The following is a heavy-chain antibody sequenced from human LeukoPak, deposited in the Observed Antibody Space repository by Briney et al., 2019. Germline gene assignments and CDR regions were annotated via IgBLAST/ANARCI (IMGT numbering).Heavy chain of an antibody. CDR3: ARGRVTYSSSWYLDY. D-gene: IGHD6-13*01. J-gene: IGHJ4*02. Sequence: SETLSLTCAVYGGSFSGYYWSWIRQPPGKGLEWIGEINHSGSTNYNPSLKSRVTISVDTSKNQFSLKLSSVTAADTAVYYCARGRVTYSSSWYLDYWGQGTLVTVSS. CDR1: GGSFSGYY. V-gene: IGHV4-34*01. CDR2: INHSGST.